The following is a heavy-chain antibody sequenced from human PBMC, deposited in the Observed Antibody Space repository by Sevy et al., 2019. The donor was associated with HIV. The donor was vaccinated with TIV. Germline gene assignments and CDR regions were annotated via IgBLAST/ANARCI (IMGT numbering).Heavy chain of an antibody. J-gene: IGHJ3*02. CDR1: GGTFSSYA. CDR2: IIPISATA. D-gene: IGHD3-22*01. V-gene: IGHV1-69*13. Sequence: ASVKVSCKAFGGTFSSYAISWVRQAPGQGLEWMGGIIPISATANYAQKFQGRVTITADESTSTAYMEMSGLRSEDTAVYYCASTDYYYSDCYYLYAFDIWGQGTMVTVSS. CDR3: ASTDYYYSDCYYLYAFDI.